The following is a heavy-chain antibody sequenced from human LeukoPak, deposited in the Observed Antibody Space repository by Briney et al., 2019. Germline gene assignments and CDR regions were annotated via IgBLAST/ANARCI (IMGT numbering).Heavy chain of an antibody. V-gene: IGHV4-4*02. Sequence: SVTLSLTCAVSGASITSNHWWSWARQAPGEGLEWIGEIYHGGATTYNPSLKSRVTMSVDKSKNGFSLSLRSVTAADTAVYYCATYLYGDYGYYYFDYWGPGTLVTVSS. CDR2: IYHGGAT. CDR1: GASITSNHW. D-gene: IGHD4-17*01. J-gene: IGHJ4*02. CDR3: ATYLYGDYGYYYFDY.